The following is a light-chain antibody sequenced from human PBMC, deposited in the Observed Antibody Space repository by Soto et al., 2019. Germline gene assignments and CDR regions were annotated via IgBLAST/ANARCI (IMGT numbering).Light chain of an antibody. J-gene: IGKJ2*01. CDR1: RSLLYNPNNKIY. CDR3: QQYYFTSYT. V-gene: IGKV4-1*01. Sequence: DIVMTQSPDSLAVSLGERATINCKSSRSLLYNPNNKIYLAWYQQTSGQPPKLLIQWASTRESGVPDRFSGSGAGTAFTLTIGCLQAEDVAVYYWQQYYFTSYTFGQGTKLEIK. CDR2: WAS.